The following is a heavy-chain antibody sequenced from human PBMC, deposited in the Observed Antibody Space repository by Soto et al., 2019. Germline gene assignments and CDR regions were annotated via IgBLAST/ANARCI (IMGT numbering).Heavy chain of an antibody. V-gene: IGHV1-69*01. D-gene: IGHD3-16*01. CDR2: IIPVFDKA. CDR1: GGSFGSSA. CDR3: ARLRRDWGDAFDL. J-gene: IGHJ3*01. Sequence: QVQLVQSGADVKKPGSTVKVSCKASGGSFGSSAISWVRQAPAQGLEWMGEIIPVFDKANYAQNFQGRLTITADEPTGTVFMQLSSQRSEDTAVYFCARLRRDWGDAFDLWGLGTLVTVSS.